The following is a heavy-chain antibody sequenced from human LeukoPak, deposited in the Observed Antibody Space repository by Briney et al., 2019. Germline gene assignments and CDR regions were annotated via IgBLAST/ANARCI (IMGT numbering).Heavy chain of an antibody. J-gene: IGHJ4*02. Sequence: PSETLSLTCTGSGGSIRNYYWNWIRQPPGKGLEWIGLIYYSGSTNYNPSLTSRVTISVDTSKNQFSLKLRSVTAADTAVYYYAGDSVGFDSWGQGTLVTVSS. CDR2: IYYSGST. CDR3: AGDSVGFDS. V-gene: IGHV4-59*01. D-gene: IGHD1-26*01. CDR1: GGSIRNYY.